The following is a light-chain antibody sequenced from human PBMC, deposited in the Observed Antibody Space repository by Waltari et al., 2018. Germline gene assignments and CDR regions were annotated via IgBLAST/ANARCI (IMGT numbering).Light chain of an antibody. V-gene: IGLV1-36*01. J-gene: IGLJ2*01. CDR3: AAWDDSLNGVV. CDR1: SSNIGNNA. CDR2: YDD. Sequence: QSVLTQPPSVSEAPRQRVTISCSGSSSNIGNNAVLWYQQLPGKAPKLLLYYDDLLPSGVSDRFSGSKSGTSASLAISGLQSDDEADYCCAAWDDSLNGVVFGGGTKLTVL.